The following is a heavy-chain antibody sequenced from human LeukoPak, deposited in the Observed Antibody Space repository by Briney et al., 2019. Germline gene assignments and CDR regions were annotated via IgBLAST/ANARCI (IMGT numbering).Heavy chain of an antibody. Sequence: PGGSLRLSCAASGFTFSNYGMHWVRQAPGRGLEWVAAISHDESNKYYADSVKGRFTVSRDKSKNTLYLQMNSLRAEDTAVYYCARGSGSYWAPDYWGQGTLVTVSS. CDR3: ARGSGSYWAPDY. D-gene: IGHD1-26*01. J-gene: IGHJ4*02. CDR2: ISHDESNK. V-gene: IGHV3-30*03. CDR1: GFTFSNYG.